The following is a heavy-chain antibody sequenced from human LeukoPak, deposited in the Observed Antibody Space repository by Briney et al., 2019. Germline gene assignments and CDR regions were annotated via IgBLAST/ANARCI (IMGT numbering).Heavy chain of an antibody. CDR3: ASPTRYSSSWFLLY. D-gene: IGHD6-13*01. CDR1: GGTFSSYA. CDR2: IIPIFGTA. Sequence: EASVKVSCKASGGTFSSYAISWVRQAPGRGLEWMGGIIPIFGTANYAQKFQGRVTITTDESTSTAYMELSSLRSEDTAVYYCASPTRYSSSWFLLYWGQGTLVTVSS. V-gene: IGHV1-69*05. J-gene: IGHJ4*02.